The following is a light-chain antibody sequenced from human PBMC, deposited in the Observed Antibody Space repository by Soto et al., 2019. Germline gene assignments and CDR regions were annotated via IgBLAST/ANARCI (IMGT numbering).Light chain of an antibody. CDR3: QQYDSYSPLT. V-gene: IGKV1-5*01. J-gene: IGKJ4*01. CDR2: EAS. Sequence: DIQMTQSPCTLSASVGDRVTMTCRASQSMSKWLAWDQQKPGTATKLLIYEASNLESGFPSRFSGSGSGTEFTLTIRSLQPDDYAIYYCQQYDSYSPLTFGGGTKVDIK. CDR1: QSMSKW.